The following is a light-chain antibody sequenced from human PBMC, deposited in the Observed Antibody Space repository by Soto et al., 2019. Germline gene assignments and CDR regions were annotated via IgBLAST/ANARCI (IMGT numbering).Light chain of an antibody. CDR3: LQSFRSPCT. V-gene: IGKV1-39*01. Sequence: DIQMTQSPSSLSASVGGRVTITCRSSQNITTFLNWYQQKPGKAPNLLIYASSSLQTGVPSRFSGSGSGTDFTLTISSLQPEDFAPYFCLQSFRSPCTFGQGTKLEIK. J-gene: IGKJ2*02. CDR1: QNITTF. CDR2: ASS.